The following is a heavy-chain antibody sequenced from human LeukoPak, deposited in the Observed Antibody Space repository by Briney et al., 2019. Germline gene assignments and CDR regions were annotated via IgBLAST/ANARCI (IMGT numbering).Heavy chain of an antibody. V-gene: IGHV3-23*01. D-gene: IGHD6-6*01. J-gene: IGHJ4*02. CDR3: ARDRSIASDY. CDR2: IGASGGST. Sequence: GGSLRLSCATSGFTFSSYAMSWVRQAPGKGLEWVSGIGASGGSTYYADSVKGRFTISRDNAKNTLYLQMNSLRAEDTAVYYCARDRSIASDYWGQGTLVTVSS. CDR1: GFTFSSYA.